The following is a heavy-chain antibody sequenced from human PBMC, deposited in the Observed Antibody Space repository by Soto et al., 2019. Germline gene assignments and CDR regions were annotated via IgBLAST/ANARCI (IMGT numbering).Heavy chain of an antibody. D-gene: IGHD2-21*01. CDR2: INFGGST. V-gene: IGHV4-59*04. J-gene: IGHJ5*02. CDR3: ATYQAGFGGGSLFDP. Sequence: QLQLQESGPGLVRPSETLSLTCAGSGDYLQYGGWIRQPPGKGLEWIGNINFGGSTYYNPSLKSRAIMSLDTSYNHLTLKLTSVTAADTAVYYCATYQAGFGGGSLFDPWGQGILVNVST. CDR1: GDYLQY.